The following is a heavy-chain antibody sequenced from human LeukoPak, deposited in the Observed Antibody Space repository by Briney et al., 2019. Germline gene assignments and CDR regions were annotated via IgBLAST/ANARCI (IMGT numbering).Heavy chain of an antibody. D-gene: IGHD2-2*01. J-gene: IGHJ1*01. CDR3: ARDGRVPAAYGYFQH. CDR1: GFTFSSYS. Sequence: GGSLRLSCTASGFTFSSYSMNWVRQAPGKGLEWVSSISSSSSYIYYADSVKGRFTISRDNAKNSLYLQMNSLRAEDTAVYYCARDGRVPAAYGYFQHWGQGTLVTVSS. CDR2: ISSSSSYI. V-gene: IGHV3-21*01.